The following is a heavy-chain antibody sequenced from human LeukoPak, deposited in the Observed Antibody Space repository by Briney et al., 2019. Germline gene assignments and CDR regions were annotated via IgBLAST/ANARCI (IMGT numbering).Heavy chain of an antibody. CDR1: GDSVSSNSAA. D-gene: IGHD3-22*01. V-gene: IGHV6-1*01. CDR2: TYYRSTWYY. J-gene: IGHJ1*01. Sequence: SQTLSLTCAISGDSVSSNSAAWSWVRQSPSRGLEWLGRTYYRSTWYYSYAVSVKSRITINPDTSKNQFSLHLNSVTPEDTAVYYCARGTSSGYFLDWGLGTLVTVSS. CDR3: ARGTSSGYFLD.